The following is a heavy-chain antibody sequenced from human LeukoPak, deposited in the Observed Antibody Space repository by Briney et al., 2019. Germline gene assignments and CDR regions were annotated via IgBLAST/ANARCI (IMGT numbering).Heavy chain of an antibody. CDR2: IDGRGSPT. D-gene: IGHD3-3*01. CDR1: GFTFSTYV. Sequence: GGSLTLSCAASGFTFSTYVVTWVRQAPGKGLEWVSSIDGRGSPTYYADSVKGRFTISRDNSKNTLYLLLNSLRAEDTAVYYCARFHDFWRWGQGTLVTVSS. V-gene: IGHV3-23*01. J-gene: IGHJ4*02. CDR3: ARFHDFWR.